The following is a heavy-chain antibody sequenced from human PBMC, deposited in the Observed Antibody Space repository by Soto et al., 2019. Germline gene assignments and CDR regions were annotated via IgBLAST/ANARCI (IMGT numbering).Heavy chain of an antibody. CDR2: ISASGGST. CDR3: AKDTYGDYSFDF. D-gene: IGHD4-17*01. CDR1: GFTFSTYA. Sequence: GGSLRLSCAASGFTFSTYAMTWVRQAPGKGLEWVSAISASGGSTYYADSVKGRFTISRDNSKNTLYLQMNSLRVEDTALYYCAKDTYGDYSFDFLGQRTQVTVSS. V-gene: IGHV3-23*01. J-gene: IGHJ4*02.